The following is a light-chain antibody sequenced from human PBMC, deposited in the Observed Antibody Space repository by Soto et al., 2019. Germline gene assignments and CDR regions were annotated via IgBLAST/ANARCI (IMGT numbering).Light chain of an antibody. CDR2: EVS. J-gene: IGLJ1*01. V-gene: IGLV2-14*01. Sequence: QSVLTQPASVSGSPGHSITSSCTGTSMDVGGYNYVSWYQQHPGKAPKLMIYEVSNRPSGVSNRFSGSKSGNTASLTISGLQAEDEADYYCSSYTSSSTPYVFGTGTKLTVL. CDR1: SMDVGGYNY. CDR3: SSYTSSSTPYV.